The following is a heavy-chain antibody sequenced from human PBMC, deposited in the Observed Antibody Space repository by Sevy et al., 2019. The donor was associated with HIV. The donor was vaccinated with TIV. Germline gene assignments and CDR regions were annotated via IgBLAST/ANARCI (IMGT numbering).Heavy chain of an antibody. V-gene: IGHV4-59*01. J-gene: IGHJ6*02. Sequence: SETLSLTCTVSGGSISSYYWSWIRQSPGKGLEWIGHVFYFGSTNYNPSLKSRVTISLDMSKKQFSLNPSSVTAADTAVYYCARDQYYDISTGFYAMDVWGQGTTVTVSS. D-gene: IGHD3-9*01. CDR1: GGSISSYY. CDR3: ARDQYYDISTGFYAMDV. CDR2: VFYFGST.